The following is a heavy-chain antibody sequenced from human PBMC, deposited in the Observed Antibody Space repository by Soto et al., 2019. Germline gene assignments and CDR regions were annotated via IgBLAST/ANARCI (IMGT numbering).Heavy chain of an antibody. V-gene: IGHV3-30-3*01. CDR2: ISYDGSNK. CDR1: GFTFSSYA. CDR3: AREPSYYYYGMDV. Sequence: TGGSLRLSCAASGFTFSSYAMHWVRQAPGKGLEWVAVISYDGSNKYYADSVKGRFTISRDNSKNTLYLQMNSLRAEDTAVYYCAREPSYYYYGMDVWGQGTTVTVSS. J-gene: IGHJ6*02.